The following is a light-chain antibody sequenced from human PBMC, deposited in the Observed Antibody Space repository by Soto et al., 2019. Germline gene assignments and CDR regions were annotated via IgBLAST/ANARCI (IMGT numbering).Light chain of an antibody. Sequence: DTQMTQSPSTLSASVGDRVTITCRASQSISGWLAWYQQKPRKAPKLLIYDASSLESGVPSRFSGGGSGTEFTLTISSLQPDDSATYYCQQYNTYSRTFGQGTTVEIK. CDR2: DAS. CDR3: QQYNTYSRT. V-gene: IGKV1-5*01. CDR1: QSISGW. J-gene: IGKJ1*01.